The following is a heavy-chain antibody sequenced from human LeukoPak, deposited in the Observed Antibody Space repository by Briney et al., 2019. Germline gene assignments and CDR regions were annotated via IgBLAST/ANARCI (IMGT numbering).Heavy chain of an antibody. J-gene: IGHJ4*02. V-gene: IGHV1-46*01. CDR1: GYTFTSYY. CDR3: ARALLGVGYFDWLPLYYFDY. Sequence: ASVKVSCKASGYTFTSYYMHWVRQAPGQGLEWMGIINPSGSHTSYAHKFQGRVTMTSDTSTSTVYLELGSLRSEDTAVYYCARALLGVGYFDWLPLYYFDYWGQGTLVTVSS. D-gene: IGHD3-9*01. CDR2: INPSGSHT.